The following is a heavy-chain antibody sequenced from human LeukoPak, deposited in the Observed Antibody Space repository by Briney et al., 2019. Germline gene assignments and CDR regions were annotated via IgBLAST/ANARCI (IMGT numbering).Heavy chain of an antibody. CDR3: AASRGGTYPIDY. D-gene: IGHD1-26*01. CDR2: FYSGGNT. Sequence: GGSLRLSCAASGLTVNSNYMSGVRQSPGKGLEWVSVFYSGGNTHYADSVKGRFTISRHNSKNTLSLQMNSLRAEDTAVYYCAASRGGTYPIDYWGQGTLVTVSS. CDR1: GLTVNSNY. V-gene: IGHV3-53*04. J-gene: IGHJ4*02.